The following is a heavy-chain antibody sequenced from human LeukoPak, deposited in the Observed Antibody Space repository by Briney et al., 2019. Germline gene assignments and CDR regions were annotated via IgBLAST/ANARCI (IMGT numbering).Heavy chain of an antibody. D-gene: IGHD6-19*01. V-gene: IGHV4-39*07. CDR3: ARGWPSWWLVNRNAFDI. J-gene: IGHJ3*02. CDR2: IFYSGST. CDR1: SGSISTSNYY. Sequence: SETLSLTCTVSSGSISTSNYYWGWVRQPPGKALEWIGNIFYSGSTYYSPSLKSRVTISVDTSKNQFSLKLSSVTAADTAVYYCARGWPSWWLVNRNAFDIWGQGTMVTVSS.